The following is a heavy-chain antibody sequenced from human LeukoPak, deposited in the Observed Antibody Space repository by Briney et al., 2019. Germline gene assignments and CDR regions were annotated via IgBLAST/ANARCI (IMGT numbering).Heavy chain of an antibody. CDR1: GYTFTGYN. D-gene: IGHD7-27*01. V-gene: IGHV1-2*02. CDR3: ANWGGRAHYSDY. J-gene: IGHJ4*02. CDR2: INPNSGGT. Sequence: ASVKVSCKASGYTFTGYNMHRVRQAPGQGLEWMGWINPNSGGTNYAQKFQGRVTMTRDTSISTAYMELSRLRSDDTAVYYCANWGGRAHYSDYWGQGTLVTVSS.